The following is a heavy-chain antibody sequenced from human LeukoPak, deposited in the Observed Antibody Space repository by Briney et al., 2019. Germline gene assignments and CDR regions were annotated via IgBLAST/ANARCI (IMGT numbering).Heavy chain of an antibody. CDR1: GYSISSGYY. V-gene: IGHV4-61*01. Sequence: SETLSLTCTVSGYSISSGYYWGWIRQPPGKGLEWIGYVHYTGSTNYNPSLKSRVTISVDTSKNQFSLNLTSVTAADSAVYYCARGGIFHFDYWGQGTLVTVSS. J-gene: IGHJ4*02. CDR3: ARGGIFHFDY. CDR2: VHYTGST. D-gene: IGHD2-15*01.